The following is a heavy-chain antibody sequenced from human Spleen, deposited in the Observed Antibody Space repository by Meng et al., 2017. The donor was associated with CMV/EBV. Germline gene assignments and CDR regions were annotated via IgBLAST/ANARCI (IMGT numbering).Heavy chain of an antibody. V-gene: IGHV1-2*02. CDR2: INPNIGGT. D-gene: IGHD3-22*01. J-gene: IGHJ5*02. Sequence: ASVKVSCKASGYTFTGYYVHWVRQAPGQGPEWMGWINPNIGGTKYAQKFQGRVTLTRDVSITIAYLELSRLRSDDTAVYYCVRDRAPDYYEPGTYARFDPWGQGTLVTVSS. CDR3: VRDRAPDYYEPGTYARFDP. CDR1: GYTFTGYY.